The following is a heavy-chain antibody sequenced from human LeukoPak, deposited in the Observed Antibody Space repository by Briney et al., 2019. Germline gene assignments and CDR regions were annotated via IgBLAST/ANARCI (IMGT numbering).Heavy chain of an antibody. CDR1: GGTFSSYA. Sequence: ASVKVSCKASGGTFSSYAISWVRQAPGQGLEWMGRIIPIFGTANYAQKFQGRVTITTDESTSTAYMELSGLRSEDTAVYYCARVGRTGEFYGVIDIWGQGTMVTVSS. CDR3: ARVGRTGEFYGVIDI. CDR2: IIPIFGTA. V-gene: IGHV1-69*05. J-gene: IGHJ3*02. D-gene: IGHD7-27*01.